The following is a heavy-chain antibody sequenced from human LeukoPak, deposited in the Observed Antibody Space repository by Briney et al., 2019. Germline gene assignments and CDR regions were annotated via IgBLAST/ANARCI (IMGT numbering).Heavy chain of an antibody. CDR1: GYTFTSYG. CDR2: ISAYNGNT. CDR3: VREIGEHYYYYYMDV. D-gene: IGHD2-21*01. Sequence: ASVKVSCKASGYTFTSYGISWVRQAPGQGLEWMGWISAYNGNTNYAQKLQGRVTMTTDTSTSTAYMELRSLRSDDTAVYYCVREIGEHYYYYYMDVWGKGTTVTISS. J-gene: IGHJ6*03. V-gene: IGHV1-18*01.